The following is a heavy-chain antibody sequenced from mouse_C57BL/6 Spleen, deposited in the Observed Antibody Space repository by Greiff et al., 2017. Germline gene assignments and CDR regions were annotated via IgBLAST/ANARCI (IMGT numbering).Heavy chain of an antibody. CDR1: GYTFTGYW. V-gene: IGHV1-9*01. J-gene: IGHJ4*01. D-gene: IGHD2-2*01. CDR3: ARRGKQNGYLYAMDY. CDR2: ILPGSGST. Sequence: QVQLQQSGAELMKPGASVKLSCKATGYTFTGYWIEWVKQRPGHGLEWIGEILPGSGSTNYNEKFKGKATFTADTSSNAAYMQLSSLTTEDSAIYYFARRGKQNGYLYAMDYWGQGTSVTVSS.